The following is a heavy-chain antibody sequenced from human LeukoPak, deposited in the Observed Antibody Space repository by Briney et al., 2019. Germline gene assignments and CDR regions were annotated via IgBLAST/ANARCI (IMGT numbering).Heavy chain of an antibody. CDR2: IKQDGSEK. Sequence: PGGSLRLSCAASGFTFSSYWMSWVRQAPGTGLEWVANIKQDGSEKYYVDSVKGRFTISRDSSKNTLYLQMNSLRAEDTAVYYCARGVGGYDLLAYYYYYYMDVWGKGTTVTVSS. V-gene: IGHV3-7*03. CDR1: GFTFSSYW. D-gene: IGHD5-12*01. CDR3: ARGVGGYDLLAYYYYYYMDV. J-gene: IGHJ6*03.